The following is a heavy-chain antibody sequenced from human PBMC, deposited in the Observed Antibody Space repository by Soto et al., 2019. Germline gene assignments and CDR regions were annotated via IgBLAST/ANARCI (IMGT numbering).Heavy chain of an antibody. CDR1: GLIFSNYE. J-gene: IGHJ6*02. CDR3: ARFPFEVAYYYYYAMDV. V-gene: IGHV3-48*03. CDR2: IGSGGSPI. Sequence: EVQLVESGGTLVQPGGSLRLSCVASGLIFSNYEMNWVRQAPGKGLEWLSYIGSGGSPIYYADSVKGRFTISRDNAKNSLSLQMNSLRAEDTAVYYCARFPFEVAYYYYYAMDVWGQGTTVTVSS. D-gene: IGHD5-12*01.